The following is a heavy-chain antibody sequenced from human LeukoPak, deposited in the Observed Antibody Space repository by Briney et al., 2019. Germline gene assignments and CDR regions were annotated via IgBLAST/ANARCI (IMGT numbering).Heavy chain of an antibody. V-gene: IGHV5-51*01. CDR3: ARQRSLCSSSTSCYTSHDAFDI. CDR2: IYPGDPDT. CDR1: GYSFTSYW. D-gene: IGHD2-2*02. Sequence: GESLKISCKGSGYSFTSYWIGWVRQMPGKGLEWMGIIYPGDPDTRYSPSFQGQVTISADKSISTAYLQWSSLKASDTAMYYCARQRSLCSSSTSCYTSHDAFDIWGQGTMVTVSS. J-gene: IGHJ3*02.